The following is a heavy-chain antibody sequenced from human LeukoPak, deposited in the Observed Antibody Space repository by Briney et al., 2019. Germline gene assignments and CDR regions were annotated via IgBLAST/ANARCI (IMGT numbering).Heavy chain of an antibody. Sequence: GASLQISCKGSGYRFTTYWIGWVRQMPGKGLEWMGIIYPGDSDTRYSPSFQGQVTISADKSISTAYLQWSSLKASDTAMYYCAKVGYSSSSDYWGQGTLVTVSS. CDR2: IYPGDSDT. J-gene: IGHJ4*02. CDR3: AKVGYSSSSDY. D-gene: IGHD6-6*01. V-gene: IGHV5-51*01. CDR1: GYRFTTYW.